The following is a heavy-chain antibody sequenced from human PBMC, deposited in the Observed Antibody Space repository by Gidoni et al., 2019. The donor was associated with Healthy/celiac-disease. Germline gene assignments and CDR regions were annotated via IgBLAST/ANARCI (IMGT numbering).Heavy chain of an antibody. CDR1: GCTFISYN. V-gene: IGHV1-69*02. CDR3: ARGPVVRNWFDP. D-gene: IGHD2-15*01. CDR2: SIPIRGIA. J-gene: IGHJ5*02. Sequence: QVQLVQSGAEVTKPGSSVKVSCKASGCTFISYNISWVRQAPGQGLEWMGRSIPIRGIANYAQKFQGRVTITADKSTSTAYMELSSLRSEDTAVYYCARGPVVRNWFDPWGQGTLVTVSS.